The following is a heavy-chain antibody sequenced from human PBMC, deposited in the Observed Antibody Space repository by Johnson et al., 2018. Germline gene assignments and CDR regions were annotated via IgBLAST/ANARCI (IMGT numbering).Heavy chain of an antibody. V-gene: IGHV3-21*01. Sequence: EVQLVESWGGLVQPGGSXRLSCAASGFTFSSYSMNWVRQAPGKGLEWVSSISSISSYIYYADSVKGRFTISRDNAKNSLYLQMNSPRAEDTGVYYCAGVGGSFDAFDIWGQGTMVTVSS. CDR3: AGVGGSFDAFDI. CDR2: ISSISSYI. D-gene: IGHD3-16*01. J-gene: IGHJ3*02. CDR1: GFTFSSYS.